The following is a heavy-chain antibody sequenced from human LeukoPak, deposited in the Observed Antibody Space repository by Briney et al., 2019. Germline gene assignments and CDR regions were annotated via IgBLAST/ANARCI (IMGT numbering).Heavy chain of an antibody. V-gene: IGHV4-59*01. CDR2: IYYSGST. Sequence: SETLSLTCTVSGGSISSYYWNWIRQPPGKGLEWIGYIYYSGSTNYNPSLKSRVTISVDTSKNQFSLNLSSVTAADTAVYYCARALHYSTTNFDYWGQGTLVTVSS. J-gene: IGHJ4*02. CDR3: ARALHYSTTNFDY. D-gene: IGHD4-11*01. CDR1: GGSISSYY.